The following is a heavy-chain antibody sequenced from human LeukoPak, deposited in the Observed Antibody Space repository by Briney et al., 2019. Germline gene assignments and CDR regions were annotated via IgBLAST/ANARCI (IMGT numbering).Heavy chain of an antibody. CDR1: GFTFSDYY. V-gene: IGHV3-11*01. CDR2: ISSSGSTI. CDR3: ARAPCSSTSCPDY. D-gene: IGHD2-2*01. J-gene: IGHJ4*02. Sequence: GGSLRLSCAASGFTFSDYYMSWIRQAPGKGLEWVSYISSSGSTIYYADSVKGRFTISRDNAKNSLYLQMNSLRAEDTAVYYCARAPCSSTSCPDYWGQGTLVTVSS.